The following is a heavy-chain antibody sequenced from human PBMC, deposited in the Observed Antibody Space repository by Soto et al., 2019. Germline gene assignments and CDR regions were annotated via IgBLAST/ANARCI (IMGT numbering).Heavy chain of an antibody. CDR3: ARTSRPTYCSSTSCYYFWFGP. D-gene: IGHD2-2*01. CDR1: GGSISSYY. CDR2: IYYSGST. J-gene: IGHJ5*02. Sequence: PSETLSLTCTVSGGSISSYYWSWIRQPPGKGLEWIGYIYYSGSTNYNPSLKSRVTISVDTSKNQFSLKLSSVTAADTAVYYCARTSRPTYCSSTSCYYFWFGPWGQGTLVTVSS. V-gene: IGHV4-59*01.